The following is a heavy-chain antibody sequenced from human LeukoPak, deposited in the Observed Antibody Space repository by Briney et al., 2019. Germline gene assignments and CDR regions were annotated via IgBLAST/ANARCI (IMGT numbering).Heavy chain of an antibody. V-gene: IGHV3-30*04. CDR3: ARDQRGYSYVSGDY. J-gene: IGHJ4*02. CDR1: GFTFSSYA. CDR2: VSYDGSNK. D-gene: IGHD5-18*01. Sequence: GGSLRLSCVASGFTFSSYATHWVRQAPGKGLEWVAVVSYDGSNKYYADSMKGRFTISRDNAKNTLFLQMNSLRPEDTAVYYCARDQRGYSYVSGDYWGQGTLVTVSS.